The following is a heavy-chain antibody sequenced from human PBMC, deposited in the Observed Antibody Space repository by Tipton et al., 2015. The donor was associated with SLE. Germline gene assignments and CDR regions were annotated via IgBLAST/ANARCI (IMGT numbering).Heavy chain of an antibody. CDR1: GFTFDDYA. J-gene: IGHJ4*02. CDR2: ISWNSGNI. Sequence: RSLRLSCAASGFTFDDYAMHWVRQAPGKGLEWVSGISWNSGNIDYADSVKGRFTISRDNAKNSLYLQMNSLRAEDTALYYCASSLLAGIDYWGQGTLVTVSS. V-gene: IGHV3-9*01. D-gene: IGHD3-10*01. CDR3: ASSLLAGIDY.